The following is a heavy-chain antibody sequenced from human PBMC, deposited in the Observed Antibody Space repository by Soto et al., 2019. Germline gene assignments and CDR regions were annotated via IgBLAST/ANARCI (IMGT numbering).Heavy chain of an antibody. CDR3: ARLYGYSYGGVDY. D-gene: IGHD5-18*01. J-gene: IGHJ4*02. CDR1: GYTFTSYY. Sequence: ASVNVSRKASGYTFTSYYMHWVRQAPGQGLEGMGIINPSGGSTTYAQKIQGRVTMARVTSTSTVYMEMGSLRFVDMVVYYCARLYGYSYGGVDYWGQGTLVTVSS. CDR2: INPSGGST. V-gene: IGHV1-46*01.